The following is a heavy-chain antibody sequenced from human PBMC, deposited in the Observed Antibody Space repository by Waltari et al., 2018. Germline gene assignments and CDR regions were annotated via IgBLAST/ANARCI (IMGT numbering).Heavy chain of an antibody. Sequence: QVQLQESGPGLVKPSETLSLTCTVSGGSISSYYWSWIRQPPGKGLEWVGYTDYSGTTNYNPSLTSRVTISVDTSKNQFSLKLSSVTAADTAVYYGARDIGAAAAPVAFDIWGQGTMVTVSS. CDR2: TDYSGTT. D-gene: IGHD6-13*01. CDR3: ARDIGAAAAPVAFDI. V-gene: IGHV4-59*01. CDR1: GGSISSYY. J-gene: IGHJ3*02.